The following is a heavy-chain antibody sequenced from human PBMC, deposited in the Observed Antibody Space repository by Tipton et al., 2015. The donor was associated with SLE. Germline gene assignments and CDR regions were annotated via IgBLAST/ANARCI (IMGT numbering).Heavy chain of an antibody. CDR3: AREVVVVAATRSENYFDF. CDR2: IYYSGST. CDR1: GGSISSSSYY. D-gene: IGHD2-15*01. Sequence: TLSLTCTVSGGSISSSSYYWGWIRQPPGKGLEWIGSIYYSGSTYYNPSLKSRVTISVDTSKNQFSLKLSSVTAADTAVYFCAREVVVVAATRSENYFDFWGQGTLVTVSS. J-gene: IGHJ4*02. V-gene: IGHV4-39*07.